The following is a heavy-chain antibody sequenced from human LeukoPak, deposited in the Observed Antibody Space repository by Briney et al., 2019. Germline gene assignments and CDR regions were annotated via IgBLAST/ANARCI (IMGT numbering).Heavy chain of an antibody. V-gene: IGHV3-23*01. CDR3: AKDLRRGVVAVAGTGFDY. CDR2: ISGSGGTT. CDR1: GFTFNTYA. J-gene: IGHJ4*02. D-gene: IGHD6-19*01. Sequence: PGGSLRLPCAASGFTFNTYAMSWVRQAPGKGLEWVSGISGSGGTTYYADSVKGRYTISRDKSKNTLYLQMNSLRAEDTAVYYCAKDLRRGVVAVAGTGFDYWGQGTLVTVSS.